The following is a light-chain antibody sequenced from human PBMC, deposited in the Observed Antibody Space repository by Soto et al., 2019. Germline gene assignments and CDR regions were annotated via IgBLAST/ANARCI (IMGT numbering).Light chain of an antibody. V-gene: IGKV3-20*01. J-gene: IGKJ4*01. CDR1: QSVSTNS. CDR3: QQYGSSVLT. Sequence: EIVLTQSPDTLSLSPGERATLSCRASQSVSTNSLAWYQQRPGQALRPLIYGASSRVTGTPDRFSGSGSGTDFTLIISRLEPEDFAVYYCQQYGSSVLTFGGGTKVEIK. CDR2: GAS.